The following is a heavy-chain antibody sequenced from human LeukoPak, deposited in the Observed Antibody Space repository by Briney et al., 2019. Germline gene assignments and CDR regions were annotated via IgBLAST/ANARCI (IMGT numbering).Heavy chain of an antibody. CDR3: ARGGYYGSGSFLSWFDP. CDR1: GGTFSSYA. CDR2: IIPIFGTA. J-gene: IGHJ5*02. Sequence: SVKESCKASGGTFSSYAISWVRQAPGQGLEWMGGIIPIFGTANYAQKFQGRVTITADESTSTAYMELSSLRSEDTAVYYCARGGYYGSGSFLSWFDPWGQGTLVTVSS. D-gene: IGHD3-10*01. V-gene: IGHV1-69*13.